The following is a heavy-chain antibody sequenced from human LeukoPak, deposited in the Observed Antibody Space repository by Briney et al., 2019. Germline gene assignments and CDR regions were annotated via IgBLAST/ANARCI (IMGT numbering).Heavy chain of an antibody. CDR2: IYTSGST. D-gene: IGHD4-23*01. CDR1: GGSISSGSYY. J-gene: IGHJ4*02. Sequence: SQTLPLTCTVSGGSISSGSYYWSRIRQPAGKGLEWIGRIYTSGSTNYNPSLKSRVTISVDTSKNQFSLKLSSVTAADTAVYYCARNDGGLVDYWGQGTLVTVSS. V-gene: IGHV4-61*02. CDR3: ARNDGGLVDY.